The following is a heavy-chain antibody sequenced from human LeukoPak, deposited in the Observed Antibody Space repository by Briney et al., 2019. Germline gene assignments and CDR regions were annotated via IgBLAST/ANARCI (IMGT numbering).Heavy chain of an antibody. CDR3: ARVSSSGWPFDP. J-gene: IGHJ5*02. V-gene: IGHV3-9*01. D-gene: IGHD6-19*01. CDR2: ISWNSGSI. CDR1: GFTFDDYA. Sequence: GGSLRLSCTVSGFTFDDYAMHWVRQAPGKGLEWVSGISWNSGSIGYADSVKGRFTISRDNAKNSLYLQMNSLRAEDTAVYYCARVSSSGWPFDPWGQGTLVTVSS.